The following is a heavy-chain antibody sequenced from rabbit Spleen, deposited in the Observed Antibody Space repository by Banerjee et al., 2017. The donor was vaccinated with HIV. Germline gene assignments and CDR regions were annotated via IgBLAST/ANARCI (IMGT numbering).Heavy chain of an antibody. Sequence: QEQLVESGGGLVQPEGSLKRSCTASGVSLSNKAGMCWVRQAPGKGLEWIACINIVTGKSVYASWAKGRFTMSRTSSTTVTLQMTSLTAADTATYFCARDLVAVIGWNFNLWGQGTLVTVS. V-gene: IGHV1S45*01. CDR3: ARDLVAVIGWNFNL. J-gene: IGHJ4*01. D-gene: IGHD1-1*01. CDR2: INIVTGKS. CDR1: GVSLSNKAG.